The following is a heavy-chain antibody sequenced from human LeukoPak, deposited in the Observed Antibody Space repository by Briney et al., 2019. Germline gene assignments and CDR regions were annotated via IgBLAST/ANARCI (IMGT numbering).Heavy chain of an antibody. Sequence: SETLSLTCAVYGGSFSGYYWSWIRQPPGKGLEGIGEINHSGSTNYNPSLKSRVTISVDTSKNQFSLKLSSVTAADTAVYYCARGQFITYSSGWFDYWGQGTLVTVSS. V-gene: IGHV4-34*01. CDR2: INHSGST. CDR3: ARGQFITYSSGWFDY. D-gene: IGHD6-19*01. CDR1: GGSFSGYY. J-gene: IGHJ4*02.